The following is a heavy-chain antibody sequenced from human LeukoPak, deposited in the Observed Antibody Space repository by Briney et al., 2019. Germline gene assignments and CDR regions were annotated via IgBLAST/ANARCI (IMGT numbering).Heavy chain of an antibody. CDR1: GGSISSSSYY. CDR2: IYYSGST. D-gene: IGHD3-10*01. J-gene: IGHJ4*02. Sequence: PSETLSLTCTVSGGSISSSSYYWGWIRQPPGKGLEWIGSIYYSGSTYYNPSLKSRVTISVDTSKNQFSLKLSSVTAADTAVYYCAPMRRGQEYFDYWGQGTLVTVSS. V-gene: IGHV4-39*01. CDR3: APMRRGQEYFDY.